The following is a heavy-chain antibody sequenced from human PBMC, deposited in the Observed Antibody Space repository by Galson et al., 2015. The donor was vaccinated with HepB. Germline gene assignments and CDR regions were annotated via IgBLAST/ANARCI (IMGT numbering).Heavy chain of an antibody. V-gene: IGHV3-23*01. D-gene: IGHD1-26*01. CDR3: AKDGEYSGTYYVFDY. CDR2: ITGSSGST. J-gene: IGHJ4*02. Sequence: SLRLSCAASGFTFSTYAMSWVRQAPGKGLEWVSGITGSSGSTYYADSVKGRFTTSRDNSKNTVYLQMNSLRAEDTAVYYCAKDGEYSGTYYVFDYWGQGTLVTVSS. CDR1: GFTFSTYA.